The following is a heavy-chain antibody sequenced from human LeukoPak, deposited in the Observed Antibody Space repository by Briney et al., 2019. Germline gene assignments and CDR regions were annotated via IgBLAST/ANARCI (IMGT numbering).Heavy chain of an antibody. CDR2: INQSGST. D-gene: IGHD3-9*01. Sequence: SETLSLTCVVYGGSFSGYYWRWIRQPPGKGLEWIGEINQSGSTNYHPSLKRRVTISVETSKNQFCLKLSSVTAADTAVYYCARGPPYFDILTGSDYWGQGTLVTVSS. V-gene: IGHV4-34*01. CDR1: GGSFSGYY. CDR3: ARGPPYFDILTGSDY. J-gene: IGHJ4*01.